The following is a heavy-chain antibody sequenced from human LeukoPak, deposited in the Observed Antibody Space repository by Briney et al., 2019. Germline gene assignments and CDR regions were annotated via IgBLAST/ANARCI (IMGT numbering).Heavy chain of an antibody. CDR3: ARGDVEYSSTPDY. Sequence: SQTLSLTRTLSGGSISSGSYYWGWIRQPAGKGLEWIGRIYTSGSTNYHPSLKSRVTISVDTSKIQFSLKLSSVTAADTAVYYCARGDVEYSSTPDYWGQGTLVTVSS. V-gene: IGHV4-61*02. J-gene: IGHJ4*02. CDR1: GGSISSGSYY. CDR2: IYTSGST. D-gene: IGHD6-6*01.